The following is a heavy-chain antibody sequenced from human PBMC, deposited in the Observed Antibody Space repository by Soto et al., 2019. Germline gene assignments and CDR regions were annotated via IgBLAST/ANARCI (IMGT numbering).Heavy chain of an antibody. J-gene: IGHJ6*02. CDR3: ACMVRGVINSMDV. CDR1: GFTVSSNY. CDR2: ISGSGDST. Sequence: GGSLRLSCAASGFTVSSNYMSWFRQAPGKGLEWVSVISGSGDSTYYADSVKGRFTISRDNSKNTLYLQMNSLRAEDTAVYYCACMVRGVINSMDVWGQGTTVTVSS. V-gene: IGHV3-23*01. D-gene: IGHD3-10*01.